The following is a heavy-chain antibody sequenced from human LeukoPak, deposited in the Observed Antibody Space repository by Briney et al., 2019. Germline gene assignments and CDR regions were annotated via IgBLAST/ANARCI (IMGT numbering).Heavy chain of an antibody. CDR1: GFTFSSYS. Sequence: GGSLRLSCVASGFTFSSYSMNWVRQAPGKGLEWVSSISGSSTYIYYADSVKGRFTISRDNAQNSLFLQMNSLRAEDTAVYYCARDPDRYYDSSGYYYWGQGTLVTVSS. CDR2: ISGSSTYI. V-gene: IGHV3-21*01. D-gene: IGHD3-22*01. J-gene: IGHJ4*02. CDR3: ARDPDRYYDSSGYYY.